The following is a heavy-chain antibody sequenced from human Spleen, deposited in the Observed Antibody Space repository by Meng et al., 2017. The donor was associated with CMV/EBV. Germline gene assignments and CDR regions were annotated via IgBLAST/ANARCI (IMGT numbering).Heavy chain of an antibody. CDR2: IYYSGST. CDR1: GGSVSSDSHY. J-gene: IGHJ4*02. CDR3: ARDVRGRTGDS. Sequence: CTVSGGSVSSDSHYWSWMRQAPRKGLEWIGYIYYSGSTTYNPSLKSRVTMSVDTSKNQFSLQLTSVTAADTATYYCARDVRGRTGDSWGQGTLVTVSS. D-gene: IGHD7-27*01. V-gene: IGHV4-61*01.